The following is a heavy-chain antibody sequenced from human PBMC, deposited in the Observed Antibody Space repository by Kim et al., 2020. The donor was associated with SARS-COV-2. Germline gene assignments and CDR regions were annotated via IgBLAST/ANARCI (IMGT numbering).Heavy chain of an antibody. CDR3: ARPLHSSGRPPIHWFDP. CDR1: GGSISSSSYY. Sequence: SETLSLTCTVSGGSISSSSYYWGWIRQPPGKGLEWIGSIYYSGSTYYNPSLKSRVTISVDTSKNQFSLKLSSVTAADTAVNYCARPLHSSGRPPIHWFDPWGQGTLVTVSS. V-gene: IGHV4-39*01. J-gene: IGHJ5*02. CDR2: IYYSGST. D-gene: IGHD6-19*01.